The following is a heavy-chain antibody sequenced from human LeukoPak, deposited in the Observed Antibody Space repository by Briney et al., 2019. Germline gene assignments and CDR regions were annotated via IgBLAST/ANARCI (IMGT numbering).Heavy chain of an antibody. CDR1: GYTFISYY. CDR3: ARVTVECDILTGYYPDYFDY. V-gene: IGHV1-46*01. CDR2: INPSGGST. D-gene: IGHD3-9*01. Sequence: EASVKVSCKASGYTFISYYMHWVRQAPGQGLEWMGIINPSGGSTSYAQKFQGRVTMTTDTSTSTAYMELRSLRSDDTAVYYCARVTVECDILTGYYPDYFDYWGQGTLVTVSS. J-gene: IGHJ4*02.